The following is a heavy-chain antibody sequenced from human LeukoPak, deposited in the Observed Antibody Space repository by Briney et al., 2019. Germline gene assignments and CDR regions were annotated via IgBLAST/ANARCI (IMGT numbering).Heavy chain of an antibody. Sequence: ASVKVSCKASGYTFTSYGISWVRQAPGQGLEWMGWISAYNGNTNYAQKLQGRVTMTTDTSTSTAYMELRSLRSDDTAVYYCARDLVYNWNDAQDDYWGQGTLVTVSS. D-gene: IGHD1-1*01. J-gene: IGHJ4*02. CDR3: ARDLVYNWNDAQDDY. V-gene: IGHV1-18*04. CDR1: GYTFTSYG. CDR2: ISAYNGNT.